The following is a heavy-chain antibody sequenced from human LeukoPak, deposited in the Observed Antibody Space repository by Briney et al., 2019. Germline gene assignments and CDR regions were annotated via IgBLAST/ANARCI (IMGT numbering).Heavy chain of an antibody. D-gene: IGHD6-19*01. J-gene: IGHJ6*03. CDR3: ARALYSSGWYVHYYYYMDV. Sequence: GGSLRLSCAASGFTFSDYYMSWIRQAPGKGLEGVSYISSSGSTICYADSVKGRFTISRDNAKNSLYLQMNSLRAEDTAVYYCARALYSSGWYVHYYYYMDVWGKGTTVTVSS. CDR1: GFTFSDYY. V-gene: IGHV3-11*04. CDR2: ISSSGSTI.